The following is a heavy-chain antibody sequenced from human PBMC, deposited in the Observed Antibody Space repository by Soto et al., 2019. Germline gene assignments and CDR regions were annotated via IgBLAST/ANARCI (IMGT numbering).Heavy chain of an antibody. J-gene: IGHJ3*02. Sequence: GGSLRLSCAASGFNVSSNYMSWVRQAPGKVLEWVSVIYSGGSTYYADSVKGRFTISRDNSKNTLYLQMNSLRAEDTAVYYCGRYSFGLKRPAFEIWGQGKMVTVS. D-gene: IGHD3-16*01. CDR3: GRYSFGLKRPAFEI. V-gene: IGHV3-66*01. CDR1: GFNVSSNY. CDR2: IYSGGST.